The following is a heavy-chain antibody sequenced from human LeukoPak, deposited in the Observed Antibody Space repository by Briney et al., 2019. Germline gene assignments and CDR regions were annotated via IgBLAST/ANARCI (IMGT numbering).Heavy chain of an antibody. Sequence: GGSLRLSCAASGFTFSSYSMNWVRHAPGKGLEWVSSISSSSSYIYYADSVKSRFTISRDNAKNSLYLQMNSLRAEDTAVYYCARGGAVAGPDLVDYWGQGTLVTVSS. V-gene: IGHV3-21*01. CDR1: GFTFSSYS. J-gene: IGHJ4*02. D-gene: IGHD6-19*01. CDR2: ISSSSSYI. CDR3: ARGGAVAGPDLVDY.